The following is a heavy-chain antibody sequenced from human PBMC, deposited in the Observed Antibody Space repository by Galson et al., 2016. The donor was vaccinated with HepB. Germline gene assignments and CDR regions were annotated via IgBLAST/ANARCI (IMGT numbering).Heavy chain of an antibody. CDR2: IYPGDSDA. Sequence: QSGAEVKKPGESLKISCKDSGNSFATNWIGWVRQMPGKGLEWMGIIYPGDSDARYSPSFQGQVTISADKSISTAYLQWSSLRASDTAMYFCARPRGYDNYFDCWGQGTLVTVSS. CDR1: GNSFATNW. D-gene: IGHD5-12*01. CDR3: ARPRGYDNYFDC. J-gene: IGHJ4*02. V-gene: IGHV5-51*01.